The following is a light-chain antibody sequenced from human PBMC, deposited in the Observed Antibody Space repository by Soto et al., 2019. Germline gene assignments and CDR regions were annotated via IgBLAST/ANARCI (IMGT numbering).Light chain of an antibody. Sequence: QSALTQPASVSGSHGQSITISCTGTSSDVGGYNYVSWYQQHPGKAPKLMIYDVSNRPSGVSNRFSGSKSGNTASLTISGLQAEDEADYYCSSYTSSSTLFGTGTKVTV. CDR2: DVS. CDR1: SSDVGGYNY. CDR3: SSYTSSSTL. J-gene: IGLJ1*01. V-gene: IGLV2-14*01.